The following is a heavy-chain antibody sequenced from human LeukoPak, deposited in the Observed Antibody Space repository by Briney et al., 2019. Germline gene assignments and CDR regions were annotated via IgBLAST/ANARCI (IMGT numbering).Heavy chain of an antibody. Sequence: SETLSLTCTVSGGSISSYYWSWIRQPPGKGLEWIGYIYYSGSTNYNPSLKSRVTISVDTSKNQFSLKLSSVTVADTAVYYCARDGDFWNPGYYMDVWGKGTTVTVSS. J-gene: IGHJ6*03. V-gene: IGHV4-59*01. CDR2: IYYSGST. CDR1: GGSISSYY. D-gene: IGHD3-3*01. CDR3: ARDGDFWNPGYYMDV.